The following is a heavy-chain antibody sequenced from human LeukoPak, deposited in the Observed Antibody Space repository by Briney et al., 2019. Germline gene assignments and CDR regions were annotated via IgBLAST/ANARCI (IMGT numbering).Heavy chain of an antibody. J-gene: IGHJ4*02. CDR2: IRPNNGGT. D-gene: IGHD1-26*01. V-gene: IGHV1-2*02. CDR3: ARGRDSGSRTFYFDY. Sequence: ASVKVSCKASGYTFIDYYLHWLRQAPGQGLEWLAWIRPNNGGTNYAQKFQGRVTLTGDTSINTASLELIRLRSDDTAVYFCARGRDSGSRTFYFDYWGQGTLVTVSS. CDR1: GYTFIDYY.